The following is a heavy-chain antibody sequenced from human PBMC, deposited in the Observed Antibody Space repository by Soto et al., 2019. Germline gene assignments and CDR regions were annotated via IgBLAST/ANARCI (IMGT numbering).Heavy chain of an antibody. CDR3: AKDIRYCSGGSCYHTALRY. J-gene: IGHJ4*02. V-gene: IGHV3-9*01. D-gene: IGHD2-15*01. CDR2: ISWNSGSI. Sequence: PGGSLRLSCAASGFTFDDYAMHWVRQAPGKGLEWVSGISWNSGSIGYADSVKGRFTISRDNAKNSLYLQMNSLRAEDTALYYCAKDIRYCSGGSCYHTALRYWGQGTLVNVSS. CDR1: GFTFDDYA.